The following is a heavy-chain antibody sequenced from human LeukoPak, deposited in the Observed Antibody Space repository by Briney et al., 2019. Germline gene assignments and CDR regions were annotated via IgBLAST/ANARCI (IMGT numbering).Heavy chain of an antibody. CDR2: ISGDGGST. CDR3: AKDKTAAAGDNFDY. D-gene: IGHD6-13*01. CDR1: GFTFDDYA. V-gene: IGHV3-43*02. Sequence: GEPLRLSCAASGFTFDDYAMHWVRQAPGKGLEWVSLISGDGGSTYYADSVKGRFTISRDNSKNSLYLQMNSLRTEDTALYYCAKDKTAAAGDNFDYWGQGTLVTVSS. J-gene: IGHJ4*02.